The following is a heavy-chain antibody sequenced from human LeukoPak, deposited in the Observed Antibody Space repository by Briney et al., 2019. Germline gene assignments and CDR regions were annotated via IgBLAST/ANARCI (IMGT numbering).Heavy chain of an antibody. Sequence: ASVKVSCKASGYTFTSYDINWVRQATGPGREWMGRMKPNSVNTGHAKNFQGRVTMNRNTSISTAYMELSSLRSEDTAVYYCARVLYEGVRFLEWLPRGGYYYYMGVWGKGTTVTVSS. V-gene: IGHV1-8*01. J-gene: IGHJ6*03. CDR1: GYTFTSYD. CDR2: MKPNSVNT. CDR3: ARVLYEGVRFLEWLPRGGYYYYMGV. D-gene: IGHD3-3*01.